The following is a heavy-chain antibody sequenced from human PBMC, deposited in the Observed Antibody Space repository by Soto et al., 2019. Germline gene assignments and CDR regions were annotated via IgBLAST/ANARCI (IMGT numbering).Heavy chain of an antibody. J-gene: IGHJ6*02. D-gene: IGHD2-2*01. V-gene: IGHV1-46*01. CDR3: TREYCSSTSCLYGMDV. CDR1: GYTFTSYY. Sequence: ASVKVSCKASGYTFTSYYMHWVRQAPGQGLEWMGIINPSGGSTSYAQKFQGRVTMTRDTSTSTVYMELSSLRSEDTAVYYCTREYCSSTSCLYGMDVWGQGTTVTVSS. CDR2: INPSGGST.